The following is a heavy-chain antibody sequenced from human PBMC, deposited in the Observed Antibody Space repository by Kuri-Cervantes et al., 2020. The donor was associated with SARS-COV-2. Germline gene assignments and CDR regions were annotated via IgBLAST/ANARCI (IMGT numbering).Heavy chain of an antibody. CDR3: AKVGQQLVPDWFDP. Sequence: GESLKISCAASGFTFSSYGMYWVRQAPGKGLEWVAFIWHDGSKNYYADSVKGRFTISRDNSKNTLYLQMNSLRAEDTAVYYCAKVGQQLVPDWFDPWGQGTLVTVSS. CDR1: GFTFSSYG. V-gene: IGHV3-30*02. CDR2: IWHDGSKN. J-gene: IGHJ5*02. D-gene: IGHD6-13*01.